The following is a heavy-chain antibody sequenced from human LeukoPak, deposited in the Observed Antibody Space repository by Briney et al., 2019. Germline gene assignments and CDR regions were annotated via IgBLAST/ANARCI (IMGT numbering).Heavy chain of an antibody. CDR1: GFTFNNYA. V-gene: IGHV3-7*01. J-gene: IGHJ5*02. Sequence: GSLRLSCAVSGFTFNNYAMNWARQAPGKGLEWVASINHNGNVNYYVDSVKGRFTISRDNAKNSLYLQMNSLRAEDTAIYYCAKVPRQHDNWFDPWGQGTLVTVSS. D-gene: IGHD3-9*01. CDR2: INHNGNVN. CDR3: AKVPRQHDNWFDP.